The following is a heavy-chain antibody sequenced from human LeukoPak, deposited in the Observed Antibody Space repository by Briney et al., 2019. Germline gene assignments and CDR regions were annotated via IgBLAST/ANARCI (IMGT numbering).Heavy chain of an antibody. J-gene: IGHJ4*02. CDR1: GYSVSSGYY. Sequence: SETLSLTCSVSGYSVSSGYYWGWIRQPPGKGLEWIGSIYHSGSTYYNPSLQSRVTISVDTSKNQFSLTLNSVTAADTAVYYCARRRLGYYFDYWGQGTLVTVSS. D-gene: IGHD5-24*01. CDR3: ARRRLGYYFDY. CDR2: IYHSGST. V-gene: IGHV4-38-2*02.